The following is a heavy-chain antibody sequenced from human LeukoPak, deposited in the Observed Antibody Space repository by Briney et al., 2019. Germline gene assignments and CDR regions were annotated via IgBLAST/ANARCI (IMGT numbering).Heavy chain of an antibody. CDR1: GGSISGYY. J-gene: IGHJ4*02. D-gene: IGHD2-2*01. Sequence: PSETLSLTCTVSGGSISGYYWSWIRQPPGKGLEWLGYIYSSGSTNYNPSLKSRVTVSLDTSENHFSLRLSSVTAADTAIYYCARQAYCSSTRCNPFDHWGQGALVTVSS. CDR3: ARQAYCSSTRCNPFDH. V-gene: IGHV4-59*08. CDR2: IYSSGST.